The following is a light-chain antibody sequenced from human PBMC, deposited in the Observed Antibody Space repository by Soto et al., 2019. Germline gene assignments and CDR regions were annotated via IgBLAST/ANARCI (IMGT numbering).Light chain of an antibody. CDR3: ELSKT. CDR2: AAS. CDR1: QGISSY. Sequence: DIQMTHSPTSLSASVGDRVTITCRARQGISSYLNWYQQKPGKAPKLLIYAASFLQSGVPSRFTGSGSGTDFTITISSLQPEDFATYCCELSKTFGQGTKVEFK. J-gene: IGKJ1*01. V-gene: IGKV1-39*01.